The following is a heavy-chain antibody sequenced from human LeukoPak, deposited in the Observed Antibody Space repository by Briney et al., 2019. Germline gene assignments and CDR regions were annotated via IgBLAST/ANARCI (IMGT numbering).Heavy chain of an antibody. D-gene: IGHD2/OR15-2a*01. Sequence: SVTVSFKPSGGSFNSYASSWVRQAPRQALEWMGRIIPIFGIANYSQKFQGRVTITADKSTSTAYMELSSLGSEDTAVYDCARVVEYTHIWFGLWRQGPLVPVSS. V-gene: IGHV1-69*04. J-gene: IGHJ5*02. CDR3: ARVVEYTHIWFGL. CDR2: IIPIFGIA. CDR1: GGSFNSYA.